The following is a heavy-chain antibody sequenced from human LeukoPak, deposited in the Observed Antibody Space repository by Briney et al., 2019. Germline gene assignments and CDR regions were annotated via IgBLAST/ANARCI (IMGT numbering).Heavy chain of an antibody. CDR3: ARSQLWSPRGVDY. Sequence: KTSETLSLTCTVSGYSISSGYYWGWIRQPPGKGLEWIGSIYHSGSTKYNPSLKSRVTISVDTSKNQFSLRLSSVTAADTAVYYCARSQLWSPRGVDYWGQGTLVTVSS. CDR1: GYSISSGYY. CDR2: IYHSGST. J-gene: IGHJ4*02. V-gene: IGHV4-38-2*02. D-gene: IGHD5-18*01.